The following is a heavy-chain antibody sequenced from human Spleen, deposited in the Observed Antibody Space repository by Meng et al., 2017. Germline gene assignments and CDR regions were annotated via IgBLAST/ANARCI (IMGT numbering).Heavy chain of an antibody. CDR2: ISAYNGNT. D-gene: IGHD5-18*01. CDR3: ARGDQLWPGY. Sequence: GQLVQSGAEVKKPGAPVKASAKPSVYTFPDYCLHWVRRAPGQGLEWMGWISAYNGNTNYAQKLQGRVTMTTDTSTSTAYIEQRSLRSDDTAVYYCARGDQLWPGYWGQGTLVTVSS. CDR1: VYTFPDYC. V-gene: IGHV1-18*04. J-gene: IGHJ4*02.